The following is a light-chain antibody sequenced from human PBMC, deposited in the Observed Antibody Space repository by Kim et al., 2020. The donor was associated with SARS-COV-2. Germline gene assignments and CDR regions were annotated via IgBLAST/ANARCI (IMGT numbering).Light chain of an antibody. Sequence: SVKLTCTLSSGHSTYAIAWHQQQPGKGPRYLMRLNSDGSHNKGDGIPDRFSGSSSGAERYLTISSLQSEDEADYYCQTWGTGIWVFGGGTQLTVL. CDR3: QTWGTGIWV. CDR1: SGHSTYA. CDR2: LNSDGSH. J-gene: IGLJ3*02. V-gene: IGLV4-69*01.